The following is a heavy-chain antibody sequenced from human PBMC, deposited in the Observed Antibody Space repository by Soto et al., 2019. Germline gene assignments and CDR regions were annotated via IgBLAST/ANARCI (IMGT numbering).Heavy chain of an antibody. Sequence: EVQLVESGGALVKPGGSLRLSCADSGFTFSSYSLNWVCRAPGKGLEWVSAISSSSAYIFYADSVKGRLTVSRDNAKNSLSLQMNSLSADDTAVYSCARGGREITRRLDYWGQGTLVTVSS. D-gene: IGHD3-10*01. V-gene: IGHV3-21*01. J-gene: IGHJ4*02. CDR1: GFTFSSYS. CDR2: ISSSSAYI. CDR3: ARGGREITRRLDY.